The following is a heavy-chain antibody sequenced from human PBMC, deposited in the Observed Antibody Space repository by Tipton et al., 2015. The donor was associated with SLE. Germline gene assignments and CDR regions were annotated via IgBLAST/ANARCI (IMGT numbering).Heavy chain of an antibody. V-gene: IGHV4-59*01. Sequence: TLSLTCTVSGGSISNYYWSWIRQPPGKALEWIAFIYYSGTTTYNPSLKSRVTMSVDTSKNQFSLKLSSVTAADTAVYYCARHIVVVPEAFDIWGQGTMVTVSS. CDR2: IYYSGTT. CDR1: GGSISNYY. CDR3: ARHIVVVPEAFDI. D-gene: IGHD2-21*01. J-gene: IGHJ3*02.